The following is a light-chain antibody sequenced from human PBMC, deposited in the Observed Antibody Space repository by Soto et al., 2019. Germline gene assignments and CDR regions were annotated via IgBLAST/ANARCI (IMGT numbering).Light chain of an antibody. CDR2: GAS. CDR1: QNITSN. J-gene: IGKJ1*01. V-gene: IGKV3-15*01. Sequence: IVMTQSPATLSVSPGERATLSCRASQNITSNLTWYQQKPGQAPRLLIYGASTRATGIPARFSGSGSGTEFTLTVSSPKSEDFAVYYCQQYSNWPRTFGQGNKV. CDR3: QQYSNWPRT.